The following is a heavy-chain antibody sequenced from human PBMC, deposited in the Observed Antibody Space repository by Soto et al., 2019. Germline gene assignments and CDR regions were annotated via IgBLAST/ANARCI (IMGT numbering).Heavy chain of an antibody. D-gene: IGHD2-2*02. J-gene: IGHJ2*01. CDR3: ARGLIVVVPAAIQPGDLRNWYFDL. CDR2: IYHSGST. V-gene: IGHV4-30-2*01. CDR1: GGSISSGGYS. Sequence: QLQLQESGSGLVKPSQTLSLTCAVSGGSISSGGYSWSWIRQPPGKGLEWIGYIYHSGSTYYNPSLKSRVTISVDRSKNKFSLKLSSVTAADTAVYYCARGLIVVVPAAIQPGDLRNWYFDLWGRGTLVTVSS.